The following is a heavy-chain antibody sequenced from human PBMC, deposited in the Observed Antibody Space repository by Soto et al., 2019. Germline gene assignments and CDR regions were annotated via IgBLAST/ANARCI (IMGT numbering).Heavy chain of an antibody. CDR3: AREEYCSGGSCYNPTFLGSGAFDI. CDR2: ISSSSSTI. J-gene: IGHJ3*02. CDR1: GFTFSSYS. D-gene: IGHD2-15*01. V-gene: IGHV3-48*01. Sequence: QPGGSLRLSCAASGFTFSSYSMNWVRQAPGKGLEWVSYISSSSSTIYYADSVKGRFTISRDNAKNSLYLQMNSLRAEDTAVYYCAREEYCSGGSCYNPTFLGSGAFDIWGQGTMVTVSS.